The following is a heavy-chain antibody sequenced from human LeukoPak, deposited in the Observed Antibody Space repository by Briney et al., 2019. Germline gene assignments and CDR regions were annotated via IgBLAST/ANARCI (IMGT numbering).Heavy chain of an antibody. CDR1: GFTVSSNY. Sequence: GGSLRLSCAASGFTVSSNYMSWVRQAPGKGLEWVSVIYSGGSTYYADSVKGRFTISRDNSKNTLYLQMNSLRAEDTAVYYCARGAHYYYDGMDVWGQGTTVTVSS. CDR2: IYSGGST. V-gene: IGHV3-53*01. CDR3: ARGAHYYYDGMDV. J-gene: IGHJ6*02.